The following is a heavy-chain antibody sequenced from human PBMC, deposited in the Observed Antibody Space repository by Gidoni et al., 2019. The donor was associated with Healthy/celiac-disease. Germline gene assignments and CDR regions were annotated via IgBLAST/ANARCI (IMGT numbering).Heavy chain of an antibody. J-gene: IGHJ5*02. CDR2: ISSSSSTI. CDR3: ARGAYYYDSSGYYWFDP. CDR1: GFTFSSYS. Sequence: EVQLVESGGGLVQPGGSLRLSCAASGFTFSSYSMNWVRQAPGKGLEWVSYISSSSSTIYYADSVKGRFTISRDNVKNSLYLQMNSLRDEDTAVYYCARGAYYYDSSGYYWFDPWGQGTLVTVSS. D-gene: IGHD3-22*01. V-gene: IGHV3-48*02.